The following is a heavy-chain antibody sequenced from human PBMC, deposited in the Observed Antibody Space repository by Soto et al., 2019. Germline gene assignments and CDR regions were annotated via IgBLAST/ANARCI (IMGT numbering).Heavy chain of an antibody. J-gene: IGHJ6*03. CDR3: ARENCSSTSCYDSLNYYYYYMDV. V-gene: IGHV1-69*04. D-gene: IGHD2-2*01. CDR1: GGTFSSYT. CDR2: IIPILGIA. Sequence: SVKVSCKASGGTFSSYTISWVRQAPGQGLEWMGRIIPILGIANYAQKFQGRVTITADKSTSTAYMELSSLRSEDTAVYYCARENCSSTSCYDSLNYYYYYMDVSGKGTTVTVSS.